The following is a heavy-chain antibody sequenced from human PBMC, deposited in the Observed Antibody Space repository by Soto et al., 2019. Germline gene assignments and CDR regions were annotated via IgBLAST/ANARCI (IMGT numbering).Heavy chain of an antibody. CDR1: GYSFTSYW. J-gene: IGHJ5*02. D-gene: IGHD3-10*01. Sequence: GESMRISCKGSGYSFTSYWIGWVRQMAGKGLEWMGNIYPGDSDTRYSPSFQGQVTISAYKSISTAYLQCSRLKASDNAMYYWAKRIVRGWSCFHPWCPGTLVHVSS. V-gene: IGHV5-51*01. CDR3: AKRIVRGWSCFHP. CDR2: IYPGDSDT.